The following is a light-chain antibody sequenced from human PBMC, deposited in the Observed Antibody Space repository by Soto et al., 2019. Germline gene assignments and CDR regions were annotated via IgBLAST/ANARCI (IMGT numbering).Light chain of an antibody. V-gene: IGLV2-11*01. CDR3: CSFAGSYTFVV. CDR2: DVS. J-gene: IGLJ2*01. CDR1: SSDVGGYNY. Sequence: QSALTQPRSVSGSPGQSVTISCTGTSSDVGGYNYVSWYQQHPGKAPKLIIYDVSKWPTGIPDRFSGSKSGNTASLTISGLPAEDEADYYCCSFAGSYTFVVFGGGTKLTVL.